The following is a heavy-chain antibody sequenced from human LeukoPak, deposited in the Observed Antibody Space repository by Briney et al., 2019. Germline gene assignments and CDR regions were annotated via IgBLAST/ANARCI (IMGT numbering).Heavy chain of an antibody. CDR3: AVRGGSLYYYYYYMDV. CDR2: IYYSGST. CDR1: GGSISSSSYY. Sequence: SETLSLTCTVSGGSISSSSYYWGWIRQPPGKGLEWIGSIYYSGSTYYNPSLKSRVTISVDTSKNQFSLKLSSATAADTAVYYCAVRGGSLYYYYYYMDVWGKGTTVTVSS. V-gene: IGHV4-39*01. J-gene: IGHJ6*03.